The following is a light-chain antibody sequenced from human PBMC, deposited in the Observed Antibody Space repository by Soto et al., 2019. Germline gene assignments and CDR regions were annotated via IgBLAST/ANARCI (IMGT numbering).Light chain of an antibody. CDR1: QSVSSSY. CDR3: QQYGSSPFT. Sequence: EIVLTQSPGTLSLSPGERATLSCRASQSVSSSYLAWYQQKPGQAPRLLIYGASSRATGIPDRFSGSGSGTDFTLAISRLEPEDLAVYCCQQYGSSPFTFGGGTKVEI. J-gene: IGKJ4*01. CDR2: GAS. V-gene: IGKV3-20*01.